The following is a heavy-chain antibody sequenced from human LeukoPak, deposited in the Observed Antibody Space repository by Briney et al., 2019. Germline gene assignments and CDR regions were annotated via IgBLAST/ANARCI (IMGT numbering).Heavy chain of an antibody. CDR3: ARVFCSGGNCYHFDY. CDR2: IYTSGST. CDR1: GGSMSSSDNY. J-gene: IGHJ4*02. Sequence: SQTLSLTFTGSGGSMSSSDNYWSWIRQPAGEGLEWIGRIYTSGSTTYNPSLRSRVTISLDTSKDQLSLTVTSVTAADTAVYYCARVFCSGGNCYHFDYWGQGILVTVSS. D-gene: IGHD2-15*01. V-gene: IGHV4-61*02.